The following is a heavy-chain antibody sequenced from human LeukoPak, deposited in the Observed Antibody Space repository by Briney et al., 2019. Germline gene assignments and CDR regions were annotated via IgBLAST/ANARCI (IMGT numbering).Heavy chain of an antibody. V-gene: IGHV3-30*04. Sequence: PGGSLRLSCAASGFTFSSYAMHWVRQAPGKGLEWVAVISYDGSNKYYADSVKGRFTISRDNSKNTLYLQMNSLRAEDTAVYYCAKDPMRYTVATKYYYYYYMDVWGKGTTVTISS. CDR3: AKDPMRYTVATKYYYYYYMDV. CDR2: ISYDGSNK. J-gene: IGHJ6*03. D-gene: IGHD4-17*01. CDR1: GFTFSSYA.